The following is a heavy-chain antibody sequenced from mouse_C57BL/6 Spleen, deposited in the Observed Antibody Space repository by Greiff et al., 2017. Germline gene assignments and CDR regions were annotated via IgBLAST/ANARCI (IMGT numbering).Heavy chain of an antibody. CDR3: ATTMNEAEFDY. Sequence: VQLQQSGPELVKPGASVKLSCKASGYTFTSYDMNWVKQRPGQGLEWIGWIYPRDGSTKYNEKFKGKATLTVDTSSSTAYMELHSLTSEDSAVYFYATTMNEAEFDYWGQGTLVTVSA. CDR2: IYPRDGST. CDR1: GYTFTSYD. V-gene: IGHV1-85*01. D-gene: IGHD2-4*01. J-gene: IGHJ3*01.